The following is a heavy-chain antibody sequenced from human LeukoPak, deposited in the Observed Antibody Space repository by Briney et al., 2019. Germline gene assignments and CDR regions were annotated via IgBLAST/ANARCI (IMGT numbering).Heavy chain of an antibody. CDR1: GFTFRDYE. J-gene: IGHJ4*02. V-gene: IGHV3-48*03. D-gene: IGHD2-2*03. CDR2: ISTGGTK. CDR3: ACIGYSSYVGY. Sequence: GGSLRLSCTAPGFTFRDYEVNWVRQAPGKGLEWISYISTGGTKHYADSVKGRFTISRDNGKNSLYLQMNSLRAEDTAVYYCACIGYSSYVGYWGQGTLVTVSS.